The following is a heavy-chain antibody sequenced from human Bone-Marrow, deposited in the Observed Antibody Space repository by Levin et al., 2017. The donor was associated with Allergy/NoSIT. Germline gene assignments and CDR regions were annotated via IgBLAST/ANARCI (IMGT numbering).Heavy chain of an antibody. Sequence: GESLKISCAASGFTFSDSEMHWVRQASGKGLEWLGRIRTKPNNYAASYAASVTGRFTISREDSENTSYLQMNSLTTEDSAIYYCLENGTPSDYWGQGTLVTVSS. CDR2: IRTKPNNYAA. J-gene: IGHJ4*02. V-gene: IGHV3-73*01. CDR1: GFTFSDSE. D-gene: IGHD1-1*01. CDR3: LENGTPSDY.